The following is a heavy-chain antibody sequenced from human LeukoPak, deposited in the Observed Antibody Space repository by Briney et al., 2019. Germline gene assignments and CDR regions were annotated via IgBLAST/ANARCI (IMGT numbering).Heavy chain of an antibody. Sequence: GGSLRLSCAASGFTFSSYEMNWVRRAPGKGLEWVSYISSSGSTIYYADSVKGRFTISRDNAKNSLYLQMNSLRAEDTAVYYCARTYYDILTGYNPYFDYWGQGILVTVSS. V-gene: IGHV3-48*03. J-gene: IGHJ4*02. CDR3: ARTYYDILTGYNPYFDY. CDR2: ISSSGSTI. D-gene: IGHD3-9*01. CDR1: GFTFSSYE.